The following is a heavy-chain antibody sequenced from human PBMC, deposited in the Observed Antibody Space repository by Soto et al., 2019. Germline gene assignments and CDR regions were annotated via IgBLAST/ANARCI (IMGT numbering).Heavy chain of an antibody. CDR3: ARHALQTAVVTPQVYYYGMDV. CDR2: IYPGDSGT. V-gene: IGHV5-51*01. J-gene: IGHJ6*02. D-gene: IGHD4-17*01. CDR1: GYSFTSYW. Sequence: GESLKISCKGSGYSFTSYWIGWVRQMPGKGLEWMGIIYPGDSGTRYSPSFQGQVTISADKSISTAYLQWSSLKASDTAMYYCARHALQTAVVTPQVYYYGMDVWGQGTTVTVSS.